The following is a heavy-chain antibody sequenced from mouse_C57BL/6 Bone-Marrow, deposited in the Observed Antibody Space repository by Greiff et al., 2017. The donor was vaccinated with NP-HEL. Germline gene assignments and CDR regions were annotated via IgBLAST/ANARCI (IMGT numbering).Heavy chain of an antibody. CDR1: GYTFTDYE. J-gene: IGHJ2*01. Sequence: VKLQESGAELVRPGASVTLSCKASGYTFTDYEMHWVKQTPVHGLEWIGAIDPETGGTAYNQKFKGKAILTADKSSSTAYMELRSLTSEDSAVYYCTRGIYYDYDGPYYFDYWGQGTTLTVSS. CDR2: IDPETGGT. V-gene: IGHV1-15*01. CDR3: TRGIYYDYDGPYYFDY. D-gene: IGHD2-4*01.